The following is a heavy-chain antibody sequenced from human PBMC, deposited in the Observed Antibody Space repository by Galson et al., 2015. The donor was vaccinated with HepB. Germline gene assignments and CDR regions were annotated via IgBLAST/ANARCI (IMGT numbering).Heavy chain of an antibody. CDR2: INAGKGST. J-gene: IGHJ4*02. CDR3: ARGGQWPQFYYFDY. CDR1: GYSFTIYT. D-gene: IGHD5-24*01. V-gene: IGHV1-3*01. Sequence: SVKVSCKASGYSFTIYTIHWVRQAPGHKLEWMGWINAGKGSTKYSQKFQDRITLTWDTSATTAYMELSSLESEDTAVYYCARGGQWPQFYYFDYWGQGTLVTVSS.